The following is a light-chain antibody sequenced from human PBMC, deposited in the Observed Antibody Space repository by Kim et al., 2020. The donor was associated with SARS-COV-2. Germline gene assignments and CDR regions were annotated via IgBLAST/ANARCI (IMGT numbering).Light chain of an antibody. CDR2: GAP. CDR3: QQYGNSPRT. V-gene: IGKV3-20*01. J-gene: IGKJ2*02. Sequence: LSPGERATLSCRASQSVSSGYLAWFQQRPGQAPRLLIYGAPSRATGIPDRFSGSGSGTDFTLTISRLEPEDFAVYYCQQYGNSPRTFGQGTKLEIK. CDR1: QSVSSGY.